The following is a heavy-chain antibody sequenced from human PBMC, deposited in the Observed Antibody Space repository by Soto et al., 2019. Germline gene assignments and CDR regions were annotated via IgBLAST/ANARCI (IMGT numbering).Heavy chain of an antibody. J-gene: IGHJ3*02. D-gene: IGHD1-26*01. CDR2: IYYSGST. CDR1: GGTIISYY. CDR3: ARGWDSKDAFDI. Sequence: SETLSLTCPVSGGTIISYYWSWIRQPPGKGLEWIGYIYYSGSTNYNPSLKSRVTISVDTSKNQFSLKLSSVTAADTAVYYCARGWDSKDAFDIWGQGTMVTVSS. V-gene: IGHV4-59*01.